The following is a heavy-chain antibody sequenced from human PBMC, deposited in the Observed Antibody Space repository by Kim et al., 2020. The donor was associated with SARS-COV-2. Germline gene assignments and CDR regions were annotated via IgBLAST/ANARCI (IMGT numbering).Heavy chain of an antibody. CDR3: ARIQAKIVAFDI. CDR1: GFSLSTSGMC. V-gene: IGHV2-70*11. CDR2: IDWDDDK. Sequence: SGPTLVNPTQTLTLTCTFSGFSLSTSGMCVSWIRQPPGKALEWLARIDWDDDKYYSTSLKTRLTISKDTSKNQVVLTMTNMDPVNTATYYCARIQAKIVAFDIWGQGTMVTVSS. D-gene: IGHD1-26*01. J-gene: IGHJ3*02.